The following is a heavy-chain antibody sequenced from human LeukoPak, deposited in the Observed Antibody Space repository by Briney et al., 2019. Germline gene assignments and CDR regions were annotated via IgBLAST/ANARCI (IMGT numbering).Heavy chain of an antibody. CDR3: ARGSEGTMVRGVIPNWFDP. J-gene: IGHJ5*02. V-gene: IGHV1-69*06. Sequence: SVKVSCKASGGTFSSYAISWVRQAPGQGLEWMGGIISLFGSADYAQDFQGRVTITADKSTSTAYMELSSLRSEDTAVYYCARGSEGTMVRGVIPNWFDPWGQGTLVTVSS. CDR2: IISLFGSA. CDR1: GGTFSSYA. D-gene: IGHD3-10*01.